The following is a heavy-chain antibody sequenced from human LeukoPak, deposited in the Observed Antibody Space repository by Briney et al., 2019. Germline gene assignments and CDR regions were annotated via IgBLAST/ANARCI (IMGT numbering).Heavy chain of an antibody. J-gene: IGHJ3*02. V-gene: IGHV4-30-4*01. CDR3: SVEVGTTGAHDPFDI. CDR1: GGSISSGDYY. CDR2: IYHSGST. D-gene: IGHD1-26*01. Sequence: SQTLSLACTVSGGSISSGDYYWSWIRQPPGKGLEWIGYIYHSGSTYYNPSLQSRVTISIDTSKNQFSLKLSSVTAADTAVYCCSVEVGTTGAHDPFDIWGQGTMVTVSS.